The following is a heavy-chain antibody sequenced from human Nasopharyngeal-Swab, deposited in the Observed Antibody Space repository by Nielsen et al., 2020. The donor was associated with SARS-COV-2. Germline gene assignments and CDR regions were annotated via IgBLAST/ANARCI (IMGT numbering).Heavy chain of an antibody. D-gene: IGHD3-22*01. CDR3: ARDLRGTMIVEPSLYFDY. CDR2: INPSGGST. CDR1: GYTFTSYY. J-gene: IGHJ4*02. Sequence: ASVKVSCKASGYTFTSYYMHWVRQAPGQGLEWMGIINPSGGSTSYAQKFQGRVTMTRDTSTSTVYMELSSLRSEDTAVYYCARDLRGTMIVEPSLYFDYWGQGTLVTVSS. V-gene: IGHV1-46*01.